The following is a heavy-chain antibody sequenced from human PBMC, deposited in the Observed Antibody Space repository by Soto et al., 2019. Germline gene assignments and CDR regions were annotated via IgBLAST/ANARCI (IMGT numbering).Heavy chain of an antibody. CDR1: GCTFISYG. D-gene: IGHD3-16*01. CDR3: AKTAGYDYVWGSSGLDP. J-gene: IGHJ5*02. V-gene: IGHV3-30*18. Sequence: PGGSLRLSCAASGCTFISYGMRWVRQAPGKGLEWVAVISYDGSDKYYADSVKGRFTISRDDSKNTLYLQMNSLRAEDTAVYYCAKTAGYDYVWGSSGLDPWGQGTMVTVSS. CDR2: ISYDGSDK.